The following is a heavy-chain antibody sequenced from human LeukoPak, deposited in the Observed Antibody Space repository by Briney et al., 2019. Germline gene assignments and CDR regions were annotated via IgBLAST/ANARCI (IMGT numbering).Heavy chain of an antibody. CDR2: MNPNSGNT. J-gene: IGHJ4*02. CDR1: GYTFTSYD. V-gene: IGHV1-8*01. Sequence: ASVKVSCRASGYTFTSYDINGVRQATGQGLEWMGCMNPNSGNTGYAQKFQGRVTMTSNTSISTAYMELSSLRSEDTAVYYCARGLTLAGKRPLGYWGQGTLVTVSS. CDR3: ARGLTLAGKRPLGY. D-gene: IGHD6-19*01.